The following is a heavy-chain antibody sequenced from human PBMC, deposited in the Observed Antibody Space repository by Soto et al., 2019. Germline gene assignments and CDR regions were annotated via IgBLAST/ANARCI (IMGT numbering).Heavy chain of an antibody. CDR1: GFSLTTYA. V-gene: IGHV3-23*01. J-gene: IGHJ4*02. Sequence: EVQLLESGGDLVQPGGSLRLSCAVSGFSLTTYAMTWVRQAPGEGLEWVATITGGNGPTYYGDSVKGRFTVSRDKSKNTLYLRMNSRRVDDTAIYYCVKDLYNDIFDSWGQGTLVTVSS. CDR3: VKDLYNDIFDS. CDR2: ITGGNGPT. D-gene: IGHD1-1*01.